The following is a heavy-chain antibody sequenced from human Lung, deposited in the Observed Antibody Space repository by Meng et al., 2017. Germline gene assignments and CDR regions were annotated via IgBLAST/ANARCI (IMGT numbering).Heavy chain of an antibody. CDR3: ARSKSIAAAGGY. CDR2: INAGNGNT. J-gene: IGHJ4*02. CDR1: VYTFINYA. Sequence: QVQLAQSGAEVNKSGAPVTAFCKASVYTFINYAMNCVSQAPGQRLEWMGWINAGNGNTKYSQKFQGRVTITRDTSASTDYMELSSLRSEDTTVYYCARSKSIAAAGGYWGQGTLVTVSS. D-gene: IGHD6-13*01. V-gene: IGHV1-3*01.